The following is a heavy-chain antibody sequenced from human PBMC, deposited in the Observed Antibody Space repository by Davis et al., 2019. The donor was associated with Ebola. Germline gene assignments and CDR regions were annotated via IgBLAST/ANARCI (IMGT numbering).Heavy chain of an antibody. CDR2: ISSSSSYI. V-gene: IGHV3-21*01. CDR1: GFTFSSYS. J-gene: IGHJ4*02. D-gene: IGHD1-26*01. Sequence: PGGSLRLSCAASGFTFSSYSMNWVRQAPGKGLEWVSSISSSSSYIYYADSVKGRFTISRDNAKNTLYLQMNSLRAEDTAVYYCAKMGGSYPREDYWGQGTLVTVSS. CDR3: AKMGGSYPREDY.